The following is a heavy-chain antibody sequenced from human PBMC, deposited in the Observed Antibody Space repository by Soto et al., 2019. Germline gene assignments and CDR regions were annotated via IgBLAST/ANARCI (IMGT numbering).Heavy chain of an antibody. D-gene: IGHD5-12*01. CDR3: ARDPFLNIVATGYYTDC. CDR1: GFTFSSYS. J-gene: IGHJ6*03. Sequence: GGSLRLSCAASGFTFSSYSMNWVCQAPGKGLEWVSSISSSSSYIYYADSVKGRFTISRDNAKNSLYLQMNSLRAEDTAVYYCARDPFLNIVATGYYTDCWGKGTTVTVSS. V-gene: IGHV3-21*01. CDR2: ISSSSSYI.